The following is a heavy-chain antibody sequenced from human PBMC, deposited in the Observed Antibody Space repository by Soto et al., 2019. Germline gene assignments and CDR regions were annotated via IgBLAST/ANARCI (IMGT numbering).Heavy chain of an antibody. J-gene: IGHJ5*02. CDR1: GGSISSSNW. CDR2: IYHSGST. Sequence: QVQLQESGPGLVKPSGTLSLTCAVSGGSISSSNWWSWVRQPPGKGLEWIGEIYHSGSTNYNPSLKSRVTISVDKSKNQFSLKLSSVTAADTAVYYCASLTLPEGYSSGWYRFDPWGQGTLVTVSS. CDR3: ASLTLPEGYSSGWYRFDP. V-gene: IGHV4-4*02. D-gene: IGHD6-19*01.